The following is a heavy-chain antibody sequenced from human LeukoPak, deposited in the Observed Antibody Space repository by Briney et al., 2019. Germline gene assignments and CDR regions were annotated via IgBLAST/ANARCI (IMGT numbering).Heavy chain of an antibody. CDR3: AKVIRGGYGMDV. CDR2: ISYSSSLT. J-gene: IGHJ6*02. Sequence: GGSLRLSCSASGFTFSSFGMNWVRQAPGKGLEWVSYISYSSSLTDYADSVKGRFTISRDNAKNSLSLQLNSLRDEDTAVYFCAKVIRGGYGMDVWGQGTTVTVSS. V-gene: IGHV3-48*02. CDR1: GFTFSSFG. D-gene: IGHD3-10*01.